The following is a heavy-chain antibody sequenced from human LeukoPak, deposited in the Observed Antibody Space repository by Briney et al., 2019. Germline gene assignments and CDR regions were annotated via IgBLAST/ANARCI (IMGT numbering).Heavy chain of an antibody. CDR3: ARGLHWNDFYWFDS. Sequence: GGSLRLTCAASGFTFTNFWMDWVRQTPGKGLMWVSRIQTDGSTRYAESVKGRFTISRDNAKNTVYLQMNTLSAEDTAIYYCARGLHWNDFYWFDSWGQGTLVTVSS. J-gene: IGHJ5*01. V-gene: IGHV3-74*01. D-gene: IGHD1-1*01. CDR1: GFTFTNFW. CDR2: IQTDGST.